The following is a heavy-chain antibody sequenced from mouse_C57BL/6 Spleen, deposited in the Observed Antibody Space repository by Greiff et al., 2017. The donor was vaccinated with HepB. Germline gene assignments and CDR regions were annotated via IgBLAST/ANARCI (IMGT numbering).Heavy chain of an antibody. CDR3: APYYYGSSYWFAY. CDR2: IYPGDGDT. Sequence: VQLQESGPELVKPGASVKISCKASGYAFSSSWMNWVKQRPGKGLEWIGRIYPGDGDTNYNGKFKGKATLTADKSSSTAYMQLSSLTSEDSAVYFCAPYYYGSSYWFAYWGQGTLVTVSA. D-gene: IGHD1-1*01. CDR1: GYAFSSSW. J-gene: IGHJ3*01. V-gene: IGHV1-82*01.